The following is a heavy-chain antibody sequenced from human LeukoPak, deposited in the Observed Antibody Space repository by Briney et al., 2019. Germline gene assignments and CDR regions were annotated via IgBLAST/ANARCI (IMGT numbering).Heavy chain of an antibody. CDR3: ARAYSAPYGSGSYHLDY. Sequence: PSETLSLTCTVSGGSISSYYWSWIRQPPGKGLEWIGYIYYSGSTNYNPSLKSRVTISVDTSKNQFSLKLSSVTAADTAVYYCARAYSAPYGSGSYHLDYWGRGTLVTVSS. CDR1: GGSISSYY. V-gene: IGHV4-59*01. J-gene: IGHJ4*02. CDR2: IYYSGST. D-gene: IGHD3-10*01.